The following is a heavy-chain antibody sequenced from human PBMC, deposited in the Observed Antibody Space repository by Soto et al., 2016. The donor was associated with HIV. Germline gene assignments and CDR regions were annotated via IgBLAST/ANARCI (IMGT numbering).Heavy chain of an antibody. J-gene: IGHJ4*02. V-gene: IGHV3-23*01. CDR3: ANTWRDIVVVPAASFDY. CDR1: GFTFSSYA. Sequence: EVQLLESGGGLVQPGGSLRLSCAAPGFTFSSYAMSWVRQAPGKGLEWVSAISGSGGSTYYADSVKGRFTISRDNSKNTLYLQMNSLRAEDTAVYYCANTWRDIVVVPAASFDYWGQGTLVTVSS. CDR2: ISGSGGST. D-gene: IGHD2-2*01.